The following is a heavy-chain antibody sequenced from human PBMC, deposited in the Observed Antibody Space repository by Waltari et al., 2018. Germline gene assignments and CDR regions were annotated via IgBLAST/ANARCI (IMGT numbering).Heavy chain of an antibody. CDR1: GFTVSSSH. D-gene: IGHD5-18*01. CDR3: ARARDEETAMVYFDH. CDR2: IYDTGSS. J-gene: IGHJ4*02. V-gene: IGHV3-66*02. Sequence: EVLLVESGGGLVHPGWSLRLSCAASGFTVSSSHMGWVRQAPGTGLDWVSIIYDTGSSYYEDSVLGRFTISRDISKNTLHLQMNSVKIEDTAIYYCARARDEETAMVYFDHWGQGTLVSVSS.